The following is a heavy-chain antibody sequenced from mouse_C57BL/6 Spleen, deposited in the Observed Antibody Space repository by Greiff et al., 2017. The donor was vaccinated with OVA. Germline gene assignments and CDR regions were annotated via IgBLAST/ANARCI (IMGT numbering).Heavy chain of an antibody. V-gene: IGHV1-64*01. CDR1: GYTFTSYW. CDR2: IHPNSGST. J-gene: IGHJ4*01. CDR3: ARSNGYAMDY. D-gene: IGHD1-1*02. Sequence: QVQLQQPGAELVKPGASVKLSCKASGYTFTSYWMHWVKQRPGQGLEWIGMIHPNSGSTNYNEKFKGKATLTVDKSSSTAYMQLSSLTSEDSAVYYCARSNGYAMDYWGQGTSVTVSS.